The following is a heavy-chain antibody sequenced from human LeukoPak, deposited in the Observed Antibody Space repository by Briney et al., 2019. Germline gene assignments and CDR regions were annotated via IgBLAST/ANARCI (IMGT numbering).Heavy chain of an antibody. Sequence: QPGGSLRLSCAVSGFTFSSYWMSWVRQAPGEGLEWVASIKQDGSEKYYVDSVKGRFTISRDNAKNSLYLQMSSLRAEDTAVYYCARGQRTSWYTNFDYWGQGTLVTVSS. D-gene: IGHD6-13*01. J-gene: IGHJ4*02. CDR1: GFTFSSYW. V-gene: IGHV3-7*01. CDR3: ARGQRTSWYTNFDY. CDR2: IKQDGSEK.